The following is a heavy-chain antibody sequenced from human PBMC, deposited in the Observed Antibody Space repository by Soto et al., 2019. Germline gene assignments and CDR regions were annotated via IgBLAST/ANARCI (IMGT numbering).Heavy chain of an antibody. CDR2: IKQDGSEK. CDR3: ARFYYDSSGYLPSPYYYYYGMDV. J-gene: IGHJ6*02. Sequence: PGGSLILSCAASGFTLSSYWMSWVRQAPGKGLEWVANIKQDGSEKYYVDSVKGRFTISRDNAKNSLYLQMNSLRAEDTAVYYCARFYYDSSGYLPSPYYYYYGMDVWGQGTTVTVSS. V-gene: IGHV3-7*04. D-gene: IGHD3-22*01. CDR1: GFTLSSYW.